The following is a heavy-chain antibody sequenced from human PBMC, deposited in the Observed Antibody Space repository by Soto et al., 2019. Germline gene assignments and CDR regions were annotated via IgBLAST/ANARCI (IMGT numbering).Heavy chain of an antibody. J-gene: IGHJ5*02. V-gene: IGHV1-69*06. CDR3: ARQYYGSGRFWFDP. D-gene: IGHD3-10*01. Sequence: ASVKVSCKASGGTFSSYAISWVRQAPGQGLEWMGGIIPIFGTANYAQKFQGRVTITADKSTSTAYMELSSLRSEDTAVYYCARQYYGSGRFWFDPWGQGTLVTVYS. CDR1: GGTFSSYA. CDR2: IIPIFGTA.